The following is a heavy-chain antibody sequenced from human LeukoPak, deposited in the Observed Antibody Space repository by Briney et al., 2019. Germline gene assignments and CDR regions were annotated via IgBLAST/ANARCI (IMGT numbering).Heavy chain of an antibody. CDR2: IKQDGSDK. D-gene: IGHD2-2*01. J-gene: IGHJ4*02. CDR1: GFTFSTYW. CDR3: ARVLPVASRDY. Sequence: GGSLRLSCAASGFTFSTYWMSWVRQAPGKGLEWVANIKQDGSDKFYVDSVKGRFTISRDDAKNSMYLQMNSLRAEDTAVYYCARVLPVASRDYWGQGTLVTVSS. V-gene: IGHV3-7*01.